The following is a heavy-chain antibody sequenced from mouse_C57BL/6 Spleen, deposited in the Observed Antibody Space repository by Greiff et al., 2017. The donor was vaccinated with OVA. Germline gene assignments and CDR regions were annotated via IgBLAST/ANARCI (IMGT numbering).Heavy chain of an antibody. CDR3: ARSGSNYGYFDY. CDR2: INPGSGGT. D-gene: IGHD2-5*01. J-gene: IGHJ2*01. V-gene: IGHV1-54*01. Sequence: VQLQQSGAELVRPGTSVKVSCKASGYAFTNYLIEWVKQRPGQGLEWIGVINPGSGGTNYNEKFKGKATLTADKSSSTAYMQLSSLTSEDSAVYFCARSGSNYGYFDYWGQGTTLTVSS. CDR1: GYAFTNYL.